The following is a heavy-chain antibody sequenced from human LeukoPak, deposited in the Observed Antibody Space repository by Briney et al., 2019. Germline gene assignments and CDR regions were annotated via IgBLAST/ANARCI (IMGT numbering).Heavy chain of an antibody. CDR1: GGSLSSFA. J-gene: IGHJ1*01. V-gene: IGHV1-69*01. Sequence: GASVKVSCKASGGSLSSFALNWVRQTPGQGLEWMGGIIPIFGSTNYAQKFQVRVTITADESTNTAYMELSSLRSEDTGVYYCARVMVVAGNGGYFLYWGQGTLATVSS. CDR3: ARVMVVAGNGGYFLY. D-gene: IGHD2-15*01. CDR2: IIPIFGST.